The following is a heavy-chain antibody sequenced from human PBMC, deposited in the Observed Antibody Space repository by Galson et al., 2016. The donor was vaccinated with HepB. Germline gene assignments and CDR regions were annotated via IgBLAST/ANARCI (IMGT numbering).Heavy chain of an antibody. CDR2: IDSSGSAI. Sequence: SLRLSCAGSGLTFSDFYMSWIHQAPGKGLECVSHIDSSGSAIYYADSVKGRFTISRDNAKNSLFLQMNTLRAEDTAVYYYASPRGRLVMPPDYWGQGTLVTVSS. V-gene: IGHV3-11*04. CDR3: ASPRGRLVMPPDY. CDR1: GLTFSDFY. J-gene: IGHJ4*02. D-gene: IGHD6-6*01.